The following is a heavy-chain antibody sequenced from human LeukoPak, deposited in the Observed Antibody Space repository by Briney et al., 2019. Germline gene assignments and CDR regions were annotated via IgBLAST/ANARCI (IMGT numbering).Heavy chain of an antibody. D-gene: IGHD4-23*01. V-gene: IGHV4-34*01. J-gene: IGHJ3*02. CDR1: GGSISSYY. CDR2: INHSGST. Sequence: SETLSLTCTVSGGSISSYYWSWIRQPPGKGLEWIGEINHSGSTNYNPSLKSRVTISVDTSKNQFSLKLSSVTAADTAVYYCARYALTTVVTPDAFDIWGQGTMVTVSS. CDR3: ARYALTTVVTPDAFDI.